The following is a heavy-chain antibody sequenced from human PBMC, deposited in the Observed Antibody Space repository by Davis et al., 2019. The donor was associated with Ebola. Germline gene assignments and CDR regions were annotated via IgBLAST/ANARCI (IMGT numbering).Heavy chain of an antibody. Sequence: SVKVSCKASGGTFSTSAISWVRQAPGQGLEWMGGVIPIFGTANYAQKFQGRVTITADESTSTAYMELSSLRSEDTAVYYCARDTSGGYDLVWFDPWGQGTLVTVSS. CDR2: VIPIFGTA. V-gene: IGHV1-69*13. J-gene: IGHJ5*02. CDR1: GGTFSTSA. D-gene: IGHD5-12*01. CDR3: ARDTSGGYDLVWFDP.